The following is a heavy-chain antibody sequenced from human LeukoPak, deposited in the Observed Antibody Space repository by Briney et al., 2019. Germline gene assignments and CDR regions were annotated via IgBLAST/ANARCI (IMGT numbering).Heavy chain of an antibody. Sequence: AGGSLRLSCAASGFTFSDYYMSWVRQAPGKGLEWVSYISSSGSTIYYADSVRGRFTISRDNAKNSLYLQMNSLRAEDTAVYYCARVRGYYYDSSGPFDYWGQGTLVTVSS. CDR1: GFTFSDYY. J-gene: IGHJ4*02. D-gene: IGHD3-22*01. V-gene: IGHV3-11*04. CDR2: ISSSGSTI. CDR3: ARVRGYYYDSSGPFDY.